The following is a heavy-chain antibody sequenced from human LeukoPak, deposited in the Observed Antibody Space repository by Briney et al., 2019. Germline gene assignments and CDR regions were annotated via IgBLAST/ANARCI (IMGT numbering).Heavy chain of an antibody. Sequence: KPGGSLRLSRAASGLTFSNAWMSWVRQAPGKGLEWVGRIKSKTDGGTTDYGAPVKGRFIISRDDSKNTLYLQMNGLKIEDTAVYYCITDPGEWEPIWGQGTMVTVSS. J-gene: IGHJ3*02. CDR3: ITDPGEWEPI. V-gene: IGHV3-15*01. CDR1: GLTFSNAW. CDR2: IKSKTDGGTT. D-gene: IGHD1-26*01.